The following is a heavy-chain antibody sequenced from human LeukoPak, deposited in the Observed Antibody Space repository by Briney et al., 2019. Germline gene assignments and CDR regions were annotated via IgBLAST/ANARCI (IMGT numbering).Heavy chain of an antibody. CDR3: AKSAAAAGRTYFDS. J-gene: IGHJ4*02. Sequence: GGSLRLSCAASGFTFSSYAMSWVRQAPGKGLEWVSVIGDSGGSTYYADSVKGRFTISRDNSKNTLYLQMNSLRAEDTAVYYCAKSAAAAGRTYFDSWGQGTLVTVSS. CDR1: GFTFSSYA. V-gene: IGHV3-23*01. D-gene: IGHD6-13*01. CDR2: IGDSGGST.